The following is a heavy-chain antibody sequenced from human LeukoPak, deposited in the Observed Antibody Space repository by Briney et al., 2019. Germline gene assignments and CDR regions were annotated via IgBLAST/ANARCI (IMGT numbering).Heavy chain of an antibody. CDR3: ARDLIAVRPGWFDP. D-gene: IGHD6-6*01. J-gene: IGHJ5*02. V-gene: IGHV1-18*01. CDR2: ISAYNGNT. Sequence: ASVKVSCKASGHTFTTYGISWVRLAPGQGLEWMGWISAYNGNTNYAQQFQGRVTMTTDTSMSTAYMELRSLRSDDTAVYYCARDLIAVRPGWFDPWGQGSLVTVSS. CDR1: GHTFTTYG.